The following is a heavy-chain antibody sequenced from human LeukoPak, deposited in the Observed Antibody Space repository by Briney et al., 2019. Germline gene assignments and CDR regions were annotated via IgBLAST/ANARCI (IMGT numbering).Heavy chain of an antibody. CDR3: TTYNNGWYWELDY. D-gene: IGHD6-19*01. J-gene: IGHJ4*02. Sequence: ASVKVSCKTSGHPFTGYYIHWVRQAPGQGLEWMGWTNSNSGATNYAQKFQGRLTVTRDTSVTTAYMELSRLRSDDTAMYYCTTYNNGWYWELDYWGQGTLVSVSS. V-gene: IGHV1-2*02. CDR2: TNSNSGAT. CDR1: GHPFTGYY.